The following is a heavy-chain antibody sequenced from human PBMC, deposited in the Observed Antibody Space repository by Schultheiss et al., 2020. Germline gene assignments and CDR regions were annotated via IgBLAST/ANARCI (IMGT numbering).Heavy chain of an antibody. V-gene: IGHV4-39*07. Sequence: SATLSLTCAVSGGSISSGSYYWSWIRQPAGKGLEWIGSIYYSGSTYYNPSLKSRVTISVDTSKNQFSLKLSSVTAADTAVYYCARDRATTTSSFDLWGRGTLVTGYS. CDR2: IYYSGST. D-gene: IGHD4-17*01. J-gene: IGHJ2*01. CDR3: ARDRATTTSSFDL. CDR1: GGSISSGSYY.